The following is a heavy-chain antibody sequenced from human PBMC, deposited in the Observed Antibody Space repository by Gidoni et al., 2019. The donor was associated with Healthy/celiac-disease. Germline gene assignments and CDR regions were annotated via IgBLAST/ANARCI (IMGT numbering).Heavy chain of an antibody. CDR2: IIPIFGTA. Sequence: CKASGGTFSSYAISWVRQAPGHGLEWMGGIIPIFGTANYAQKFQGRVTITADESTSTAYMELSSLRSEDTAVYYCASRGCSSTSCYSSYYDYYYYMDVWGKGTTVTVSS. J-gene: IGHJ6*03. V-gene: IGHV1-69*01. CDR3: ASRGCSSTSCYSSYYDYYYYMDV. D-gene: IGHD2-2*01. CDR1: GGTFSSYA.